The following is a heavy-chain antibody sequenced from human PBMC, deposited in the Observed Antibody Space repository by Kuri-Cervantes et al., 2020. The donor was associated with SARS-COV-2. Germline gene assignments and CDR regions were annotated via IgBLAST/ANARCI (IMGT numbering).Heavy chain of an antibody. Sequence: SETLSLTCAVYGGPFSGYYWSWIRQPPGKGLEWIGEINHSGSTNYSPSLKSRVTISVDTSKNQFSPNLSSVTAADTAVYYCATMTVLSSDAFDIWGLGTMVTVSS. D-gene: IGHD4-11*01. J-gene: IGHJ3*02. CDR1: GGPFSGYY. CDR2: INHSGST. V-gene: IGHV4-34*01. CDR3: ATMTVLSSDAFDI.